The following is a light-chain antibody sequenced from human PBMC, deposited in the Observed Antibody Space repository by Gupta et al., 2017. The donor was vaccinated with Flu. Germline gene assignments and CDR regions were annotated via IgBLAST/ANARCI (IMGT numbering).Light chain of an antibody. V-gene: IGKV3-15*01. CDR3: QQYHGWPET. CDR2: DSV. CDR1: QTVSSN. J-gene: IGKJ1*01. Sequence: EILMTQSPATLSVSPGERATLSCRASQTVSSNLAWYQQKPGQAPRLLIYDSVLRATGIPARFSGSGSGTEFTLSISSLQSEDFAVYFCQQYHGWPETFGQGTKVEIK.